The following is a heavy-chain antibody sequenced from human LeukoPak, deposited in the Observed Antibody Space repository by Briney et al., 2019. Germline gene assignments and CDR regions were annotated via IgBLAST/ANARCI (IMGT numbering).Heavy chain of an antibody. Sequence: ARGSLRLSCAASGFTFSSYWMHWVRQAPGKGLVWVSRINTGGSTTDYADSVKGRFTISRDNAKNTPYLQMNSLRAEDTAVYYCSRDLRGRDDYWGQGILVIVSS. V-gene: IGHV3-74*01. CDR2: INTGGSTT. J-gene: IGHJ4*02. CDR3: SRDLRGRDDY. CDR1: GFTFSSYW. D-gene: IGHD5-24*01.